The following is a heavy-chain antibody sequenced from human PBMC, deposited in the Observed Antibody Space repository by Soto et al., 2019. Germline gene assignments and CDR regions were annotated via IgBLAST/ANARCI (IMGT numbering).Heavy chain of an antibody. Sequence: EVQLVESGGDLVQPGGSLRLSCAASGFTFSSYWMAWVRQSPGKGLEWVASMNQHGSDIQYVDSVRGRFTISRDNAQEVLYLQMNHRRGGDTAIYYCATDTYCPATCYRGHGNWGQGTLVTVSS. CDR1: GFTFSSYW. CDR3: ATDTYCPATCYRGHGN. V-gene: IGHV3-7*03. D-gene: IGHD2-8*02. J-gene: IGHJ4*02. CDR2: MNQHGSDI.